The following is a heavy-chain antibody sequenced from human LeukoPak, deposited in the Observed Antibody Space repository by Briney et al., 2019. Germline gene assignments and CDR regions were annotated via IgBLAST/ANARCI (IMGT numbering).Heavy chain of an antibody. V-gene: IGHV1-24*01. CDR3: ARWAYSSGWYVPSNYYYYYMDV. D-gene: IGHD6-19*01. J-gene: IGHJ6*03. Sequence: ASVKVSCKVSGYTLTELSMHWVRQAPGKGLEWMGGFDPEDGETIYAQKFQGRVTMTEDTSTDTAYMELSSLRSEDTAVYYCARWAYSSGWYVPSNYYYYYMDVWGKGTTVTISS. CDR2: FDPEDGET. CDR1: GYTLTELS.